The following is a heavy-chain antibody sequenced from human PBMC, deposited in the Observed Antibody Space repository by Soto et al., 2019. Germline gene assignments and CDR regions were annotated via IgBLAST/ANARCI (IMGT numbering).Heavy chain of an antibody. J-gene: IGHJ5*02. Sequence: SATLSLTCTVSGASISGFYWSWIRKSAGKGLEWIGRIYATGTTDYNPSLKSRVMMSVDTSKKQFSLKLRSVTAADTAVYYCVRDGTKTLRDWFDPWGQGISFTVS. CDR1: GASISGFY. V-gene: IGHV4-4*07. CDR2: IYATGTT. D-gene: IGHD1-1*01. CDR3: VRDGTKTLRDWFDP.